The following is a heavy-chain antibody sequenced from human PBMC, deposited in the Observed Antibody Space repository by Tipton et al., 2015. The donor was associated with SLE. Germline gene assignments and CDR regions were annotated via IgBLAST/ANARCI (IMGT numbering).Heavy chain of an antibody. CDR1: GGSFNGYY. CDR2: IHTSGST. CDR3: ARDAYCSGGSCYGFDS. V-gene: IGHV4-4*07. J-gene: IGHJ4*02. Sequence: LRLSCAVSGGSFNGYYWNWIRQSAGKGLEWIGRIHTSGSTNYNPSLKSRVTISLDTSKNQFSLRLTSVTAADTAVYHCARDAYCSGGSCYGFDSWGPGTLVAVSS. D-gene: IGHD2-15*01.